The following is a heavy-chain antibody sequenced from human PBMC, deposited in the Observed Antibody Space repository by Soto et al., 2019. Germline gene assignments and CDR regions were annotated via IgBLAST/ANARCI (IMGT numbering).Heavy chain of an antibody. V-gene: IGHV4-30-2*01. CDR2: MYHSGST. J-gene: IGHJ4*02. D-gene: IGHD3-3*02. Sequence: QLQLQESGSGLVKPSQTLSLTCAVSGGSISSGGYSWSWIRQPPGKGLEWRGYMYHSGSTYYNPSLQGRVSVSIARPTTHFPPKPTPVPAACTAVSYCARVADYWCQGMLGSVSS. CDR1: GGSISSGGYS. CDR3: ARVADY.